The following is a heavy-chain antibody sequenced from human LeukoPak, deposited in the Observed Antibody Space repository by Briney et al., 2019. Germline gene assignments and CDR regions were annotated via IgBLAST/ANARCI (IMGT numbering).Heavy chain of an antibody. Sequence: SETLSLTCAVYGGSFSGYYWSWIRQPPGKGLEWIGEINHSGSTNYNPSLKSRVTISVDTSKNQFSLKLSSVTAADTAVYYCARGLRVRLGYCSSTSCPKGYFDYWGQGTLVTVSS. V-gene: IGHV4-34*01. CDR2: INHSGST. D-gene: IGHD2-2*01. CDR3: ARGLRVRLGYCSSTSCPKGYFDY. CDR1: GGSFSGYY. J-gene: IGHJ4*02.